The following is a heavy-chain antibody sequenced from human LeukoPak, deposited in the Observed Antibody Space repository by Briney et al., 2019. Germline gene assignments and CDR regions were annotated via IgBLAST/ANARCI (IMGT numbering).Heavy chain of an antibody. CDR2: INQDGSAK. V-gene: IGHV3-7*01. Sequence: GGSLRLSCAASGFTFSSYAMSWVRQVPGKGLEWVANINQDGSAKYYVDSVKDRFTISRDNAKNSLYLQMNSLRAEDTGVYYCAREGVPGATAHHYDYWGQGSLVTVSS. CDR1: GFTFSSYA. D-gene: IGHD1-26*01. CDR3: AREGVPGATAHHYDY. J-gene: IGHJ4*02.